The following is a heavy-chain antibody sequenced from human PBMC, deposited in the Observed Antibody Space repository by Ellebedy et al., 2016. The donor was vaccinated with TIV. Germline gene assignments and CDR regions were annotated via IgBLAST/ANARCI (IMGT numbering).Heavy chain of an antibody. Sequence: AASVKVSCKASGGTFSSYAISWVRQAPGQGLEWMGGIIPIFGTANYAQKFQGRVTITADESTSTAYMELSSLRSEDTAVYYCARSYDSSGYFVVIYYWGQGTLVTVSS. D-gene: IGHD3-22*01. CDR3: ARSYDSSGYFVVIYY. V-gene: IGHV1-69*13. CDR1: GGTFSSYA. CDR2: IIPIFGTA. J-gene: IGHJ4*02.